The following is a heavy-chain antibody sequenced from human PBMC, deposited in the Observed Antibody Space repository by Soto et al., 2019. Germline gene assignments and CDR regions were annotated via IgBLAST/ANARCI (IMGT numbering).Heavy chain of an antibody. CDR2: ISSSSSTI. J-gene: IGHJ6*03. D-gene: IGHD3-3*01. CDR3: ARDRPTFWSGYPGPYYMHV. V-gene: IGHV3-48*01. Sequence: LGGSLRLSCAASGFTFSSYSMNWVRQAPGKGLEWVSYISSSSSTIYYADSVKGRFTISRDNAKNSLYLQMNSLRAEDTAVYYCARDRPTFWSGYPGPYYMHVWGKGTTVTVSS. CDR1: GFTFSSYS.